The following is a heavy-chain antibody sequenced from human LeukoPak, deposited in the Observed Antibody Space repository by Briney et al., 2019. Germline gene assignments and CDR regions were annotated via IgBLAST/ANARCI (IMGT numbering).Heavy chain of an antibody. V-gene: IGHV3-23*01. CDR2: ISGSGGST. CDR3: AKGPLTRFDY. Sequence: GGSLRLSCAASGFTFNNFAMSWVRRAPGKGLEWVSSISGSGGSTYYADSVRGRFTISRDNSKNTLYLQMNSLRGEDTAVYYCAKGPLTRFDYWGQGTLVTVSS. D-gene: IGHD4/OR15-4a*01. J-gene: IGHJ4*02. CDR1: GFTFNNFA.